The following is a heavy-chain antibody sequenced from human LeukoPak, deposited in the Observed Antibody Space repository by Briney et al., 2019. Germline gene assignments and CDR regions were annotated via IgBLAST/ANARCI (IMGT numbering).Heavy chain of an antibody. CDR1: GFSLTTSGVG. V-gene: IGHV2-5*02. J-gene: IGHJ4*02. D-gene: IGHD3-10*01. Sequence: SGPTLVKPTQTLTLTCSFPGFSLTTSGVGVGWIRQPPRKALEWLALIYWDDDKRYSPSLKSRLTITQDTSNNQVVLSMNNMDPVDTATYYCARFIWSGELWAFDYWGQGALVTVSS. CDR3: ARFIWSGELWAFDY. CDR2: IYWDDDK.